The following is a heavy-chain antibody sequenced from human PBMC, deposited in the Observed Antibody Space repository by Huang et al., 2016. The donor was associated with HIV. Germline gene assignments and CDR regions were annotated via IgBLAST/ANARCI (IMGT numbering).Heavy chain of an antibody. Sequence: EEHLVESGGGLVQPGGSLRLSCEAPGVKFSNYWMQWVRQAPGNGRKWVSRSKIEGRTTVYADSVKGRFTISRENAKNTLYLQMSRLTAEDTAIYYCARAGGVEIWGQGTVVTVSS. D-gene: IGHD2-15*01. J-gene: IGHJ3*02. CDR1: GVKFSNYW. V-gene: IGHV3-74*01. CDR2: SKIEGRTT. CDR3: ARAGGVEI.